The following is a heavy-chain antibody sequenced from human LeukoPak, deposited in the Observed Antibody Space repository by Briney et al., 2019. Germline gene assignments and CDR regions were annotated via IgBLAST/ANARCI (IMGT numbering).Heavy chain of an antibody. CDR1: GYTFTSYD. D-gene: IGHD3-10*01. V-gene: IGHV1-8*01. CDR2: MNPNSGNT. J-gene: IGHJ6*03. Sequence: GASVKVSCKASGYTFTSYDINWVRQATGQGLEWMGWMNPNSGNTGYAQKFQGRVTMTRSTSISTAYMELSSLRSEDPAVYYCARAVRGVIIKNYYYYYMDVWGKGTTVTVSS. CDR3: ARAVRGVIIKNYYYYYMDV.